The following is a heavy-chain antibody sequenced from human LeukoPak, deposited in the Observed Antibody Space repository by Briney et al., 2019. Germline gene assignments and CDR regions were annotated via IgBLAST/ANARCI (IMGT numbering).Heavy chain of an antibody. CDR1: GFTFSSYW. J-gene: IGHJ5*02. V-gene: IGHV3-74*01. D-gene: IGHD3-10*01. Sequence: GGSLRLSCAASGFTFSSYWMHWVRQAPGKGLVWVSRINSDGSSTSYADSVKGRFTISRDNAKNTLYLQMNSLRAEDTAVYYCASIYGSGSRLPSPNPNWFDPWGQGTLVTVSS. CDR2: INSDGSST. CDR3: ASIYGSGSRLPSPNPNWFDP.